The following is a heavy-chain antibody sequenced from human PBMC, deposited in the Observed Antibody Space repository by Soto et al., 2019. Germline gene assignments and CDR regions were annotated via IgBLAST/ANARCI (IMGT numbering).Heavy chain of an antibody. CDR1: GGTFSSYA. J-gene: IGHJ4*02. CDR3: ARDGYYYDSSGYYYYFDY. CDR2: IIPIFGTA. D-gene: IGHD3-22*01. Sequence: QVQLVQSGAEVKKPGSSVKVSCKASGGTFSSYAISWVRQAPGQGLEWMGGIIPIFGTANYAQKFQGRVTITADESTSTAYMELSNLRSEDTAVYYCARDGYYYDSSGYYYYFDYWGQGTLVTVSS. V-gene: IGHV1-69*12.